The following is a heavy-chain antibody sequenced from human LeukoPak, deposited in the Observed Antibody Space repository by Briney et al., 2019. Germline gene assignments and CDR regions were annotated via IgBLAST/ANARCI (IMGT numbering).Heavy chain of an antibody. CDR3: ARGYYGDTHFDY. Sequence: GGSLRLSCAASGFTFSTYWMHWVRQAPGKGLVWVSRMNNEGSSTNYADSVKGRFTISRDNAKNTLYLQMNSLRAEDTAVYYCARGYYGDTHFDYWGQGILVTVSS. CDR1: GFTFSTYW. J-gene: IGHJ4*01. V-gene: IGHV3-74*01. CDR2: MNNEGSST. D-gene: IGHD4-17*01.